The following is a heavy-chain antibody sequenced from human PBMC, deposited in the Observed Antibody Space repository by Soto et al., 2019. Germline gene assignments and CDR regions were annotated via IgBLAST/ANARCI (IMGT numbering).Heavy chain of an antibody. CDR2: IWYDGSNK. CDR3: ARWGCSGSNCNLNQRSFDL. V-gene: IGHV3-33*03. Sequence: QVQLVESGGGVVQPGRSLILSCAASGFIFNEYGMHWVRQAPGKGLEWVAVIWYDGSNKYYADSVKGRFTFSRDNSKNTMSLQMNSLRVEDTAVYYCARWGCSGSNCNLNQRSFDLWGQGTLVTVSS. J-gene: IGHJ4*02. D-gene: IGHD2-15*01. CDR1: GFIFNEYG.